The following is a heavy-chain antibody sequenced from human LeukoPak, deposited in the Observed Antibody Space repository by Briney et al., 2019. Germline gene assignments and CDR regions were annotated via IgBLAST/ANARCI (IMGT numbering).Heavy chain of an antibody. Sequence: PGRSLRLSCAASGFTLSSYGMHWVRQAPGKGLEWVAVISYAGSNKYYVDSVKGRFTISRDNSKNTLYLQMNSLRAEDTAVYYCAKDSLRGSYFYYGMDVWGQGTTVTVSS. CDR3: AKDSLRGSYFYYGMDV. J-gene: IGHJ6*02. D-gene: IGHD4-23*01. CDR1: GFTLSSYG. V-gene: IGHV3-30*18. CDR2: ISYAGSNK.